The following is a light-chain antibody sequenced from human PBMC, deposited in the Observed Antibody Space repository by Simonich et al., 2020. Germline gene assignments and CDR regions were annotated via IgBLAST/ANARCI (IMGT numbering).Light chain of an antibody. CDR2: EDN. V-gene: IGLV6-57*03. CDR3: QSYDSSNSWV. Sequence: NFMLTQPHSVSESPGKTVTISCTRSSGSIASNYVQWYQQRPGSAPPPVIYEDNQRPSGVPVRFSGSIDSSSNSASLTISGLKTEDEADYYCQSYDSSNSWVFGGGTKLTVL. J-gene: IGLJ3*02. CDR1: SGSIASNY.